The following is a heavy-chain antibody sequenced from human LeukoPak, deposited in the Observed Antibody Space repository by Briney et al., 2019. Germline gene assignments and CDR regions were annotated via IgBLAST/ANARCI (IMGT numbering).Heavy chain of an antibody. D-gene: IGHD3-3*01. CDR1: GYTFTSYY. CDR3: ARAQAILRFLEWSSSPFWFDP. V-gene: IGHV1-46*01. CDR2: INPSGGST. J-gene: IGHJ5*02. Sequence: ASVTVSCKASGYTFTSYYMHWVRQAPGQGLEWMGIINPSGGSTSYAQKFQGRVTMTRDTSTSTIYMELSSLRSEDTAVYYCARAQAILRFLEWSSSPFWFDPWGQGTLVTVSS.